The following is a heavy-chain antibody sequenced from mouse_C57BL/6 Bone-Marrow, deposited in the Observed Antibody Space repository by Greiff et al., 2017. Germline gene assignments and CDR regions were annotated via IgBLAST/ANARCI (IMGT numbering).Heavy chain of an antibody. Sequence: QGVESGGGLVQPGESLKLSCESNEYEFPSHDMSWVRKTPEKRLELVAAINSDGGSTYYPDTMERRFIISIDNTKKTLYLQMSSLRSEDTALYYCARQSTMITTGAMDYWGQGTSVTVSS. D-gene: IGHD2-4*01. CDR1: EYEFPSHD. CDR2: INSDGGST. V-gene: IGHV5-2*01. CDR3: ARQSTMITTGAMDY. J-gene: IGHJ4*01.